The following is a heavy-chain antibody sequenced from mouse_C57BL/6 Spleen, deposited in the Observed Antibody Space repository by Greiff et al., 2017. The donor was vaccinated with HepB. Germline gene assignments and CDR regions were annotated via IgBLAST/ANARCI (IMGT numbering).Heavy chain of an antibody. V-gene: IGHV3-6*01. Sequence: EVKLQESGPGLVKPSQSLSLTCSVTGYSITSGYYWNWIRQLPGNKLEWMGYISYDGSNNYNPSLKNRISITRDTSKNQFFLKLNSVTTEDTATYYCARGDYGSSYGYWGQGTTLTVSS. CDR2: ISYDGSN. J-gene: IGHJ2*01. D-gene: IGHD1-1*01. CDR1: GYSITSGYY. CDR3: ARGDYGSSYGY.